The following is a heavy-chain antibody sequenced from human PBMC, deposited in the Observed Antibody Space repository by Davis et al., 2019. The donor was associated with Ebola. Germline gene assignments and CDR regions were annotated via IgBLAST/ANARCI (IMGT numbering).Heavy chain of an antibody. J-gene: IGHJ6*02. D-gene: IGHD2-2*01. CDR2: INAGNGNT. V-gene: IGHV1-3*01. Sequence: ASVKVSCKASGYTFTSYAMHWVRQAPGQRLEWMGWINAGNGNTKYSQKFQGRVTITRDTSTSTAYMELSSLRSEDTAVYYCARAPVVVPAAILDYYYGMDVWGQGTTVTVSS. CDR1: GYTFTSYA. CDR3: ARAPVVVPAAILDYYYGMDV.